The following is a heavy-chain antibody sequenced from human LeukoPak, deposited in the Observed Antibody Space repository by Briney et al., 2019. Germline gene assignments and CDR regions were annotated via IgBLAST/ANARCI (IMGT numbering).Heavy chain of an antibody. CDR2: IKQDETEK. Sequence: PGGSLRLSCTASGFTFSNFWMGWVRQAPGKGLEWVANIKQDETEKFYLGSVKGRFTISKDSSKTILYLQMNSLRAEDAAVYFCAKGSAAGRPYYFDYWGQGTLVTVSS. D-gene: IGHD6-25*01. CDR1: GFTFSNFW. V-gene: IGHV3-7*03. J-gene: IGHJ4*02. CDR3: AKGSAAGRPYYFDY.